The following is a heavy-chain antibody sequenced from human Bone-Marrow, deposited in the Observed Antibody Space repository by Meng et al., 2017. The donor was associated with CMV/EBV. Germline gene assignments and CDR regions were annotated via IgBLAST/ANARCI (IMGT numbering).Heavy chain of an antibody. D-gene: IGHD1-26*01. CDR1: GFSLSTNGVG. V-gene: IGHV2-5*02. CDR3: ARRRPSGGVDWFDP. J-gene: IGHJ5*02. CDR2: IYWDGDK. Sequence: QITLKESGPALVKPTQTLTLTCTFSGFSLSTNGVGVGWIRQSPGKALEWLANIYWDGDKRYSPSLKSRLTITKDISKNQVVLTMTNMDPVDTATYYCARRRPSGGVDWFDPWGQGTLVTVSS.